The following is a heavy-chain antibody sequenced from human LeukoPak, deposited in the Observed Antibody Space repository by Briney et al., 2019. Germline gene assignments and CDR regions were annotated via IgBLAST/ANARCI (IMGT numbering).Heavy chain of an antibody. CDR2: IYSGGST. J-gene: IGHJ4*02. D-gene: IGHD6-13*01. Sequence: RAGGSLRLSCAASGFTVSSNYMSWVRQAPGKGLEWVSVIYSGGSTYYADSVKGRFTISRDNSKNTLYLQMNSLRAEDTAVYYCAKFLAAADNFDYWGQGTLVTVSS. CDR3: AKFLAAADNFDY. V-gene: IGHV3-66*01. CDR1: GFTVSSNY.